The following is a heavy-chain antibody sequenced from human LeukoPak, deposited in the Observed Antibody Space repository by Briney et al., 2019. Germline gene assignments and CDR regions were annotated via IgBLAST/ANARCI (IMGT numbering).Heavy chain of an antibody. CDR1: GFTFSSYS. CDR3: ARVGIVVVPAGEPFSYMDV. D-gene: IGHD2-2*01. V-gene: IGHV3-21*01. CDR2: ISSSSSYI. J-gene: IGHJ6*03. Sequence: PGGSLRLSCAASGFTFSSYSMNWVRQAPGKGLEWVSSISSSSSYIYYADSVKGRFTISRDNAKNSLYLQMNSLRAEDTAVYYCARVGIVVVPAGEPFSYMDVWGKGTTVTISS.